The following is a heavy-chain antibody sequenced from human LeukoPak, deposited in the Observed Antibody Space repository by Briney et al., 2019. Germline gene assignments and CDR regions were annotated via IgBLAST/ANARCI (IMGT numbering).Heavy chain of an antibody. CDR2: IYATGST. V-gene: IGHV4-4*07. D-gene: IGHD6-13*01. Sequence: SETLSLTCSVSGGSISSYSWTWIRQPAGKGLEWIGRIYATGSTNYNPPLKSRVTMSVDTSKSQFSLNLSSVTAADTAVYYCARAPAGSAKYEYWGQGILVTVSS. J-gene: IGHJ4*02. CDR3: ARAPAGSAKYEY. CDR1: GGSISSYS.